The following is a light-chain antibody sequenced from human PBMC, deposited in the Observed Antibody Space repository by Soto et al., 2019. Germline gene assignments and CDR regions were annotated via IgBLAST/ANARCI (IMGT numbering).Light chain of an antibody. CDR1: QSLLNNFGYSH. V-gene: IGKV2-28*01. CDR3: MGGLT. CDR2: LGS. J-gene: IGKJ4*01. Sequence: EIVMTQSPLSLPVTPGEPASISCRSSQSLLNNFGYSHLDWYLQKPGQSPQLLIYLGSNRASGVPDRFSGSGSGTDFTLKISRVEAEDVGVYYCMGGLTFGGGTKVEIK.